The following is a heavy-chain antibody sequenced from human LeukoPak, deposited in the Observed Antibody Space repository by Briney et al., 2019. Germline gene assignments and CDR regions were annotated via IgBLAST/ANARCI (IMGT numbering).Heavy chain of an antibody. J-gene: IGHJ4*02. CDR1: GYTFTGYY. D-gene: IGHD6-6*01. Sequence: ASVKVSCKASGYTFTGYYMHWVRQAPGQGLEWMGRINPNSGGTNYAQKFQGRVTMTRDTSISTAYMELSRLRSDDTAVYYCAREAPIAARPFDYWGQGTLATVSS. V-gene: IGHV1-2*06. CDR3: AREAPIAARPFDY. CDR2: INPNSGGT.